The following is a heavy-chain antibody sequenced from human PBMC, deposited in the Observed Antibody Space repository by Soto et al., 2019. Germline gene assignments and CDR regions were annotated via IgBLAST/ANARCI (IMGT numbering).Heavy chain of an antibody. D-gene: IGHD3-16*02. J-gene: IGHJ6*02. CDR3: ARHGRPMGGYDYVWGSYRPFLGHGMDV. CDR2: IYYSGST. V-gene: IGHV4-39*01. Sequence: PSETLSLTCTVSGGSISSSSYYWGWIRQPPGKGLEWIGSIYYSGSTYYNPSLKSRVTISVDTSKNQFSLKLSSVTAADTAVYYCARHGRPMGGYDYVWGSYRPFLGHGMDVWGQGTTVTVSS. CDR1: GGSISSSSYY.